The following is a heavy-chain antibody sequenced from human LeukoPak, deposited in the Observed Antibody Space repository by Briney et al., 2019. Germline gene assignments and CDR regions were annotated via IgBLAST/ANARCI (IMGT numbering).Heavy chain of an antibody. V-gene: IGHV1-3*01. D-gene: IGHD6-19*01. CDR1: GYRFTTDMYT. CDR3: ARDSDSSGWSWVY. CDR2: INAGNGNT. Sequence: VASVKVSCKASGYRFTTDMYTIHWLRQAPGHRHEWMGWINAGNGNTKYSQKFQGRVTITGDTSARTVYMEVSSLVSEDTAVYYCARDSDSSGWSWVYWGQGTLVTVSS. J-gene: IGHJ4*02.